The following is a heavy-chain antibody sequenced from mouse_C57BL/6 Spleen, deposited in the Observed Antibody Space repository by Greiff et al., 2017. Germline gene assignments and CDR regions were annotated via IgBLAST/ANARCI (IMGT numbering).Heavy chain of an antibody. J-gene: IGHJ3*01. CDR2: IYPGSGST. Sequence: QVQLQQSGAELVKPGASVKMSCKASGYTFTSYWITWVKQRPGQGLEWIGDIYPGSGSTNYNEKFKSKATLTVDTSSSTAYMQLSSLTSEDSAVYYCARAYYYGSSQCSWFAYWGQGTLVTVSA. CDR1: GYTFTSYW. V-gene: IGHV1-55*01. D-gene: IGHD1-1*01. CDR3: ARAYYYGSSQCSWFAY.